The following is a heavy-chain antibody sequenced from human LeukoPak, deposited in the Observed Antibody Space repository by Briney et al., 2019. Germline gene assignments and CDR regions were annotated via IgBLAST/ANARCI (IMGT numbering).Heavy chain of an antibody. D-gene: IGHD2/OR15-2a*01. J-gene: IGHJ3*02. Sequence: GESLKISCQGSGYSFTNYWIAWVRQMPGKGLEWMGMTYPGDSDTRYSPSFQGQVTISAEKSITTAYVQWSSLKASDTAMYYCARHLSPDGFDIWGQGTMVTVSS. V-gene: IGHV5-51*01. CDR3: ARHLSPDGFDI. CDR1: GYSFTNYW. CDR2: TYPGDSDT.